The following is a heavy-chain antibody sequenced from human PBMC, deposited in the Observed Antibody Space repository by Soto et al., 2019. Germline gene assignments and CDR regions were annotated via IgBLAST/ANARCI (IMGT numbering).Heavy chain of an antibody. CDR2: IYKSGIS. CDR3: ATGYGTGSFHY. J-gene: IGHJ4*02. D-gene: IGHD3-10*01. V-gene: IGHV4-31*03. Sequence: PSETLSLTCSVSGASVTSGVYYWTWFRHHPEKGLEWIGYIYKSGISSYNPSLKSRISMSVDTSKMQISLKVSSVTAADTAVYYCATGYGTGSFHYWGPGTLVTVSS. CDR1: GASVTSGVYY.